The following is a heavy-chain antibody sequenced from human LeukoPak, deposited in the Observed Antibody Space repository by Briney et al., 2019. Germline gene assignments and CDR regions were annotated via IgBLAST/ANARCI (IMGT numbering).Heavy chain of an antibody. V-gene: IGHV3-7*01. CDR2: IKQDGSEK. J-gene: IGHJ4*02. Sequence: GTLSLTCAVSGGSISSSNWWSWVRQPPGKGLEWVANIKQDGSEKYYVDTVKGRFTISRDNAKNSQYLQMNSLRAEDTAVYYCARVADYWGQGTLVTVSS. CDR3: ARVADY. CDR1: GGSISSSNW.